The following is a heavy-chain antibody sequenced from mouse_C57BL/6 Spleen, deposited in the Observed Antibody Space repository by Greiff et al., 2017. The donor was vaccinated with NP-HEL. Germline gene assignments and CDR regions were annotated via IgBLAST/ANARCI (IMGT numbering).Heavy chain of an antibody. D-gene: IGHD2-5*01. CDR2: ISDGGSYT. Sequence: EVQLVESGGGLVKPGGSLKLSCAASGFTFNSYAMSWVRQTPEKRLEWVATISDGGSYTYYPDNVKGRFTISRDNAKNNLYLQMSHLKSEDTAMYYCARAYYSNYWFAYWGQGTLVTVSA. V-gene: IGHV5-4*01. J-gene: IGHJ3*01. CDR1: GFTFNSYA. CDR3: ARAYYSNYWFAY.